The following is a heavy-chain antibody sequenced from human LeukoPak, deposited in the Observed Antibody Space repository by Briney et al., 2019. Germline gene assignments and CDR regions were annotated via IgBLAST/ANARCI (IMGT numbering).Heavy chain of an antibody. CDR1: GGSISSYY. CDR3: QSRFLEWLLDY. D-gene: IGHD3-3*01. V-gene: IGHV4-59*08. J-gene: IGHJ4*02. Sequence: PSETLSLTCTVSGGSISSYYWSWIRQPPGKGLEWIGYIYYSGSTNYNPPLKSRVTISVDTSKNQFSLKLNSVTAADTAMYYCQSRFLEWLLDYWGQGTLVTVSS. CDR2: IYYSGST.